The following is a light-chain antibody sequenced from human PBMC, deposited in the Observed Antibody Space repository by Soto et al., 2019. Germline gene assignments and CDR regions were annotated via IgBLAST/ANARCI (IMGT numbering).Light chain of an antibody. CDR2: AND. J-gene: IGLJ3*02. CDR1: SSNIGNNY. CDR3: GTWDSSLSAGV. V-gene: IGLV1-51*02. Sequence: QSVLTQPPSVSAAPGQKVTISCSGSSSNIGNNYVSWYQQLPGTAPKGLIYANDKRPSVIPDRFSGSKSGTSATLGITGLQTGDDADYYCGTWDSSLSAGVFGGGTKLTVL.